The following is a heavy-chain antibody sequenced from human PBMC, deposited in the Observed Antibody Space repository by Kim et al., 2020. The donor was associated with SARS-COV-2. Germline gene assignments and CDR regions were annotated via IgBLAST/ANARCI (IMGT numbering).Heavy chain of an antibody. CDR3: AKERGYCSSTSCSNWFDP. D-gene: IGHD2-2*01. CDR2: ISGSGGST. Sequence: GGSLRLSCAASGFTFSSYAMSWVRQAPGKGLEWVSAISGSGGSTYYADSVKGRFTISRDNSKNTLYLQMNSLRAEDTAVYYCAKERGYCSSTSCSNWFDPWGQGTLVTVSS. CDR1: GFTFSSYA. J-gene: IGHJ5*02. V-gene: IGHV3-23*01.